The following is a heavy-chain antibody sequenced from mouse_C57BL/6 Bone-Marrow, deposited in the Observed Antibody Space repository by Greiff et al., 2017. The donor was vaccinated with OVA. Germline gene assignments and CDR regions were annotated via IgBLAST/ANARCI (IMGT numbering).Heavy chain of an antibody. D-gene: IGHD2-4*01. CDR2: IYPGSGNT. CDR1: GYTFTDYY. V-gene: IGHV1-76*01. J-gene: IGHJ3*01. CDR3: ARCDYDGRAWFAD. Sequence: VKLQQSGAELVRPGASVKLSCKASGYTFTDYYINWVKQRPGQGLEWIARIYPGSGNTYYNEKFKGKATLTAEKSSSTAYMQLSSLTSEDSAVYFCARCDYDGRAWFADWGQGTLVTVSA.